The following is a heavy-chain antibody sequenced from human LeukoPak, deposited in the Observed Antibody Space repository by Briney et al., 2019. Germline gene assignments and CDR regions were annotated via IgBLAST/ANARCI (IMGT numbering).Heavy chain of an antibody. D-gene: IGHD3-3*01. J-gene: IGHJ4*02. CDR3: ARGVRFLEWLLWAY. CDR2: IWYDGSNK. Sequence: GGSLRLSCAASGFTFSSYGMHWVRQAPGKGLEWVAVIWYDGSNKYYADSVKGRFTISRDNSKNTLYLQMNSLRAEDTAVYYCARGVRFLEWLLWAYWGQGTLVTVSS. V-gene: IGHV3-30*19. CDR1: GFTFSSYG.